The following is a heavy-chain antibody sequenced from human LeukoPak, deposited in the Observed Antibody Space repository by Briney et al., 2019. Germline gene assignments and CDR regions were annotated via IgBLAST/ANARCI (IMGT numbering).Heavy chain of an antibody. Sequence: PGGPLRLSCAASGFTFSSYGMPWVRQAPGKGLEWVAVISYDGSNKYYADSVKGRFTISRDNSKNTLYLQMNSLRAEDTAVYYCAKLHLYFDYWGQGTLVTDSS. CDR3: AKLHLYFDY. CDR1: GFTFSSYG. CDR2: ISYDGSNK. J-gene: IGHJ4*02. V-gene: IGHV3-30*18.